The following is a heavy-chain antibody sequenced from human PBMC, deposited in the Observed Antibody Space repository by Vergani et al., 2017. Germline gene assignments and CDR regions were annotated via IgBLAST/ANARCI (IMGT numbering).Heavy chain of an antibody. V-gene: IGHV4-34*01. CDR3: ARGNYGGPFDY. CDR2: INHSGST. Sequence: QVQLQQWGAGLLKPSETLSLTCAVYGGSFSGYYWSWIRQPPGKGLEWIGEINHSGSTNYNPSLKSRVTISVDTSKNQFSLKLSSVTAADTAVYYCARGNYGGPFDYWGQGTLVTVSS. J-gene: IGHJ4*02. CDR1: GGSFSGYY. D-gene: IGHD4-23*01.